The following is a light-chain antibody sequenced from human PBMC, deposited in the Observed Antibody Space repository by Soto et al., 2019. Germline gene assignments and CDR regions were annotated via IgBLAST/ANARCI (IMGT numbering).Light chain of an antibody. CDR2: GAS. V-gene: IGKV3D-15*01. CDR1: QRVSSN. J-gene: IGKJ4*01. Sequence: EIVMTQSPATLSVSPGERATLSCRASQRVSSNLAWYQQKPGQAPRLLIYGASTRATGIPARFSGSSSGTEFKLTISSLQSEDFAVYYCRQYSNWAPLTFGGGTKVEIK. CDR3: RQYSNWAPLT.